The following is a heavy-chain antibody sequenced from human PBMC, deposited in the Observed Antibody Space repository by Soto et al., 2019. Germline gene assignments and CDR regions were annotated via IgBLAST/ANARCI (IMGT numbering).Heavy chain of an antibody. V-gene: IGHV3-33*08. J-gene: IGHJ4*02. CDR2: IWYDGNNK. CDR3: ARGLHSLFDY. D-gene: IGHD2-21*01. Sequence: GGSLRLSCAASGLTFSRYTMHWVRQAPGKGLEWVAVIWYDGNNKYYADSVKGRFTISRDNSNNTLYVQMTSLRAEDTAVYYCARGLHSLFDYWGQGTLVTVS. CDR1: GLTFSRYT.